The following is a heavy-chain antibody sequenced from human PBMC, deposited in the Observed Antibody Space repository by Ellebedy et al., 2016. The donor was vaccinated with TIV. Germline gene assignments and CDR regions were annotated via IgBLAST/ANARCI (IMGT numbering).Heavy chain of an antibody. Sequence: ASVKVSXKASGYTFTSYGISWVRQAPGQGLEWMGWISAYNGNTNYAQKLQGRVTMTTDTSTSTAYMELSRLRSDDTAVYYCARDFESSSWYPNWFDPWGQGTLVTVSS. J-gene: IGHJ5*02. V-gene: IGHV1-18*01. CDR2: ISAYNGNT. CDR1: GYTFTSYG. CDR3: ARDFESSSWYPNWFDP. D-gene: IGHD6-13*01.